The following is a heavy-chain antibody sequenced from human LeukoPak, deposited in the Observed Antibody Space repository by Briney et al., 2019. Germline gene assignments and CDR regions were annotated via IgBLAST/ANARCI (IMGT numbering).Heavy chain of an antibody. Sequence: GGSLRLSCTASGFTFTTYGMNWVPQAPGKGLEWVSGIGGSGTRTYYADSVKGRFTISRDNSKNTLYLQMNSLRDEDTAVYYCAKDSGWILFDDWGQGTPVTVSS. V-gene: IGHV3-23*01. D-gene: IGHD2-2*03. CDR3: AKDSGWILFDD. CDR1: GFTFTTYG. CDR2: IGGSGTRT. J-gene: IGHJ4*02.